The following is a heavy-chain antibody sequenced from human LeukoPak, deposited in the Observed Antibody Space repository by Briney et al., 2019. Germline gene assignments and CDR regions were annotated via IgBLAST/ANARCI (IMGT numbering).Heavy chain of an antibody. CDR2: IYHSGST. CDR3: ARAPGGYCSSTSCRLDY. D-gene: IGHD2-2*01. CDR1: GGSISSSNW. J-gene: IGHJ4*02. Sequence: SGTLSLTCAVSGGSISSSNWWSWVRQPPGKGLEWIGEIYHSGSTNYNPPLKSRVTISVDKSKNQFSLKLSSVTAADTAVYYCARAPGGYCSSTSCRLDYWGQGTLVTVSS. V-gene: IGHV4-4*02.